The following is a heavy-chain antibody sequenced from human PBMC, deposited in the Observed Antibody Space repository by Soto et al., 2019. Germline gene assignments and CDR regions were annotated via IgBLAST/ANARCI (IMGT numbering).Heavy chain of an antibody. Sequence: GGSLRLSCAASGFTFSSYAMSWVRQAPGKGLEWVSAISGSGGSTYYADSVKGRFTITRDNSKNTLYLQMNSLRAEDTAVYYCAISYDYIWGSSRYPANFDYWGQGTLVTLSS. D-gene: IGHD3-16*02. J-gene: IGHJ4*02. CDR2: ISGSGGST. CDR3: AISYDYIWGSSRYPANFDY. V-gene: IGHV3-23*01. CDR1: GFTFSSYA.